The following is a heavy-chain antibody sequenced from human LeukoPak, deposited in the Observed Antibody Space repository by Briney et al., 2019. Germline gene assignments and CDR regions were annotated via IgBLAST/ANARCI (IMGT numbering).Heavy chain of an antibody. CDR1: GGTFSSYA. D-gene: IGHD4-17*01. V-gene: IGHV1-69*05. CDR3: ARVTVTTTIEHY. Sequence: ASVKVSCKASGGTFSSYAISWVRQAPGQGLECMGGIIPIFGTANYAQKFQGRVTITTDESTSTAYMELSSLRSEDTAVYYCARVTVTTTIEHYWGQGTLVTVSS. CDR2: IIPIFGTA. J-gene: IGHJ4*02.